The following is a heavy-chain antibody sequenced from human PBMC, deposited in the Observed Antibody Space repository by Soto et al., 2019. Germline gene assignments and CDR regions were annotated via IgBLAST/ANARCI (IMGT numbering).Heavy chain of an antibody. CDR1: GDSLSGYA. V-gene: IGHV4-34*01. Sequence: PSESLSLTCDVHGDSLSGYAWSWIRQPPGEGLEWIGEITFRGVTNYHPSLKSRLSMSVDTSKNRISLNVSSVTAADTALYFCARKLEASIRHVEWFSYKWFDPWGPGTLVTVSS. CDR3: ARKLEASIRHVEWFSYKWFDP. D-gene: IGHD3-9*01. J-gene: IGHJ5*02. CDR2: ITFRGVT.